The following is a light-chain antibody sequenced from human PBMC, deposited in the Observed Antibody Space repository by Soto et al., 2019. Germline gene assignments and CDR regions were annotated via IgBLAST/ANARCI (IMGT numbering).Light chain of an antibody. CDR2: WAS. Sequence: DIAMTQSPDSLAVSLGERATINCKSSQSVLYSSNNKNYLAWYQQKPGQPPKLLIYWASTRESGVPDRFSGSGSGPDFTLTISSLQAEDVAVYYCQQYYSTPYTFGQGTKLEIK. J-gene: IGKJ2*01. CDR1: QSVLYSSNNKNY. V-gene: IGKV4-1*01. CDR3: QQYYSTPYT.